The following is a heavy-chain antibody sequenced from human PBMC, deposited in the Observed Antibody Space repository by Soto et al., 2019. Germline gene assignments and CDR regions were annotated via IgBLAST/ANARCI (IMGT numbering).Heavy chain of an antibody. CDR2: INHSGST. J-gene: IGHJ1*01. CDR1: GGSFSGYY. CDR3: ARGMRGHFQH. V-gene: IGHV4-34*01. Sequence: SETLSLTCAVYGGSFSGYYWSWIRQPPGKGLEWIGEINHSGSTNYNPSLKSRVTISVDTSKNQFSLKLSSVTAADTAVYYCARGMRGHFQHWGQGTLVTVSS.